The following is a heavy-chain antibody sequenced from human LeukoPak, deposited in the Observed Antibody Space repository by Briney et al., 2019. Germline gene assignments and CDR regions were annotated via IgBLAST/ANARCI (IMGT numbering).Heavy chain of an antibody. CDR1: GGSVSSSIYY. D-gene: IGHD3-10*01. J-gene: IGHJ4*02. V-gene: IGHV4-39*01. CDR2: IYYSGST. CDR3: ARQKWFGEFGY. Sequence: SETLSLTCTVSGGSVSSSIYYWGWIRQPPGKGLEWIGSIYYSGSTSYNPSLKSRVTISVDTSKNQFSLKLSSVTAADTAVYYCARQKWFGEFGYWGQGTLVTVSS.